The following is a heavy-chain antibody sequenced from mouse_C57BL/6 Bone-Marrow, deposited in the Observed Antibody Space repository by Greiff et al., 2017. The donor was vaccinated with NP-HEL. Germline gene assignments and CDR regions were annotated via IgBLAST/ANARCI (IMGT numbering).Heavy chain of an antibody. CDR3: ARKQRDSYDGFAY. CDR2: IWTGGGT. CDR1: GFSLTSYA. Sequence: QVHVQQSGPGLVAPSQSLSISCTVSGFSLTSYAISWVRQPPGKGLEWLGVIWTGGGTNYNSALKSRLSISKDNSKSQVLLKMNSLQTDDPARYYCARKQRDSYDGFAYWGQGTLVTVSA. D-gene: IGHD1-1*01. J-gene: IGHJ3*01. V-gene: IGHV2-9-1*01.